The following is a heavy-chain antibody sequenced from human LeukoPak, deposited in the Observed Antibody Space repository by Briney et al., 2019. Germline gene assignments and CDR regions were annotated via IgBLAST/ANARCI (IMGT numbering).Heavy chain of an antibody. D-gene: IGHD3-10*01. CDR3: AGQHYYGSGSYLF. J-gene: IGHJ4*02. Sequence: GGSLRLSCAASGFTVSSNYMSWVRQAPGKGLEWVSVIYSGGSTYYADSVKGRFTISRDNSKNTLYLQMNSLRAEDTAVYYCAGQHYYGSGSYLFWGQGTLVTVSS. V-gene: IGHV3-53*01. CDR2: IYSGGST. CDR1: GFTVSSNY.